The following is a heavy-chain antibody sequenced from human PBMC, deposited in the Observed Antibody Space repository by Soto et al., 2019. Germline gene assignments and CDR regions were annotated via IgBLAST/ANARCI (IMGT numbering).Heavy chain of an antibody. CDR2: ISGNGINT. J-gene: IGHJ4*02. Sequence: EVQLLESGGGLVQPGGSLRLSCAASGFTFSYHAMSWVRQAPGKGLEWVSGISGNGINTYYADSVKGRFTISRDNSKITLHLQMNSLGGEDTAVYYCAKTPRGIYCGGGACDSLWGQGTLVTVSS. V-gene: IGHV3-23*01. D-gene: IGHD2-15*01. CDR1: GFTFSYHA. CDR3: AKTPRGIYCGGGACDSL.